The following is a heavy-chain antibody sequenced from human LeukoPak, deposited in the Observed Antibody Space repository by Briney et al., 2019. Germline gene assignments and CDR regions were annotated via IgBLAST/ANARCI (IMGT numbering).Heavy chain of an antibody. CDR1: GYTFSDYY. CDR3: VRKSATRRTSEFDY. CDR2: ITPNSGGT. D-gene: IGHD2-15*01. J-gene: IGHJ4*02. V-gene: IGHV1-2*02. Sequence: ASVKASCKASGYTFSDYYIHWVRQAPGQGLEWMGWITPNSGGTKYAQRFQGRVTMTRDTSISTAYMDLSSLRSDDTAVFYCVRKSATRRTSEFDYWGQGTPVTVSS.